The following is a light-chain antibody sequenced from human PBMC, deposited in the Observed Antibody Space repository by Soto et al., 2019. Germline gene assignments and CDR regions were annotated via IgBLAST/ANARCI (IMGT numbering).Light chain of an antibody. Sequence: QSVLAQPPSVSGAPGQRVTISCTGSSSNIGAGYGVHWYQQLPGTAPKLLIYGNSNRPSGVPDRFSGSKSGTSASLAITGLQAEDEADYHCQSYDSSLSGWVFGEGTKLTVL. V-gene: IGLV1-40*01. CDR1: SSNIGAGYG. CDR3: QSYDSSLSGWV. CDR2: GNS. J-gene: IGLJ3*02.